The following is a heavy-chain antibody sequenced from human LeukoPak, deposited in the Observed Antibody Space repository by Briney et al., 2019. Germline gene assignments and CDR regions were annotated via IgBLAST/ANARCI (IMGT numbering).Heavy chain of an antibody. V-gene: IGHV4-34*01. CDR3: AKVHSSGWYFFDY. CDR2: VNHSGST. Sequence: SETLSLTCAVYGGSFSGYYWNWIRQPPGKGLEWIGEVNHSGSTNYNPSLKSRVTMSVDTSKNQFSLKLSSMTAADTAVYYCAKVHSSGWYFFDYWGQGTLVTVSS. D-gene: IGHD6-19*01. CDR1: GGSFSGYY. J-gene: IGHJ4*02.